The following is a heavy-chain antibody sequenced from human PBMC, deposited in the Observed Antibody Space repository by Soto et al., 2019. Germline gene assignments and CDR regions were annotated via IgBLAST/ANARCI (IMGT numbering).Heavy chain of an antibody. CDR3: ARDIAITFGGVI. J-gene: IGHJ4*02. D-gene: IGHD3-16*01. Sequence: EVQLVESGGGLVQPGGSLRLSCTTSGFTFSSYWMSWVRQAPGKGLEWVANINQDGTEKYYVDSVKGRFTISRDNAKNSLYLQMNSMRAEDTAVYYCARDIAITFGGVIWGQGTLVTVSS. CDR2: INQDGTEK. V-gene: IGHV3-7*01. CDR1: GFTFSSYW.